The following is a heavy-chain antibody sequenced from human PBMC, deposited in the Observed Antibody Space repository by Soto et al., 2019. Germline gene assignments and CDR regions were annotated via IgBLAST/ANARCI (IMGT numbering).Heavy chain of an antibody. J-gene: IGHJ5*02. D-gene: IGHD3-3*01. Sequence: GGSLRLSCAASGFTFSSYAMSWVRQAPGKGLEWVSAISGSDGSTYYADSVKGRFTISRDNSKNTLYLQMNSLRAEDTAVYYCAKSLAIVWSGYYNWFDPWGQGTLVTVSS. CDR1: GFTFSSYA. V-gene: IGHV3-23*01. CDR2: ISGSDGST. CDR3: AKSLAIVWSGYYNWFDP.